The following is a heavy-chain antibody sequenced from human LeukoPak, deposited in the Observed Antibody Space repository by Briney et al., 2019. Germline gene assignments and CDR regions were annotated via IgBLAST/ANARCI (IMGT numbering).Heavy chain of an antibody. Sequence: SGGSLRLSCAASGSTFSNYAMSWVRQSPGKGLEWVSVISGSGGSAYHAGSVKGRFTISRDNSKNTLYLQMSSLRAEDTAVYYCAKVGIVGATTNYFDYWGQGTLVTVSS. J-gene: IGHJ4*02. CDR1: GSTFSNYA. CDR2: ISGSGGSA. V-gene: IGHV3-23*01. D-gene: IGHD1-26*01. CDR3: AKVGIVGATTNYFDY.